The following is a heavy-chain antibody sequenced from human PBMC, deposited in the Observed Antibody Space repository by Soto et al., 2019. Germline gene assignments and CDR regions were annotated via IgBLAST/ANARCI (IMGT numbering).Heavy chain of an antibody. CDR2: IYHSGST. CDR1: GGSISSSNW. D-gene: IGHD1-26*01. CDR3: ARVSGSYYYGMDV. V-gene: IGHV4-4*02. J-gene: IGHJ6*02. Sequence: SETLSLTCAVSGGSISSSNWWSWVRQPPGKGLEWIGEIYHSGSTNYNPSLKSRVTISIDKSKNQFSLKLSSVTAADTAVYYCARVSGSYYYGMDVWGQGTTVTVSS.